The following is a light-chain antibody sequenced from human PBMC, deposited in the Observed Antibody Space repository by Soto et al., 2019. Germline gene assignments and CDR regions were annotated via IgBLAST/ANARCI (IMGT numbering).Light chain of an antibody. CDR2: DNN. CDR1: SSNIKTNY. CDR3: ESWDNSLRSRW. Sequence: QSVLTQPPSVSVATGQNVTISCSGSSSNIKTNYVSWYQQFPGSVPKLVIYDNNKRPAGIPDRFSGSKSGTSATLAITGLQTGDEADYYCESWDNSLRSRWFGGGTKLTVL. V-gene: IGLV1-51*01. J-gene: IGLJ3*02.